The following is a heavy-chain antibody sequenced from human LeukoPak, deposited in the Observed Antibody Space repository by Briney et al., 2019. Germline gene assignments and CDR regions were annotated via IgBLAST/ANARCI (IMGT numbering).Heavy chain of an antibody. Sequence: SETLSLTCAVYGGSFSGYYWSWIRQPPGKGLEWIGEINHSGSTNYNPSLKSRVTISVDTSKNQFSLKLSSVTAADTAVYYCARTSGSYPYFDYWGQGTLVTVSS. CDR1: GGSFSGYY. D-gene: IGHD1-26*01. V-gene: IGHV4-34*01. J-gene: IGHJ4*02. CDR3: ARTSGSYPYFDY. CDR2: INHSGST.